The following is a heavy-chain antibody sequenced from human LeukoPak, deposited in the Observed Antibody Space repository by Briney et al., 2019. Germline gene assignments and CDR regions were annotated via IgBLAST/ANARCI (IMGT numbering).Heavy chain of an antibody. CDR2: INPSGGST. CDR3: ARDNYDSSGYYSHDRFDY. V-gene: IGHV1-46*01. D-gene: IGHD3-22*01. J-gene: IGHJ4*02. Sequence: ASVKVSCKASGYTFTSYYMHWVRQAPGQGLEWMVIINPSGGSTSYAQKFQGRVTMTRDTSTSTVYMELSSLRSEDTAVYYCARDNYDSSGYYSHDRFDYWGQGTLVTVSS. CDR1: GYTFTSYY.